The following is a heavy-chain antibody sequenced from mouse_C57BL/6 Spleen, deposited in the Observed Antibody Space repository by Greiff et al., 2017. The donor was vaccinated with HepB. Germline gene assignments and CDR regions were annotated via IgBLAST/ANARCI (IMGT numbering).Heavy chain of an antibody. Sequence: VKLVESGAELVRPGASVTLSCKASGYTFTDYEMHWVKQTPVHGLEWIGAIDPETGGTAYNQKFKGKAILTAAKSSSTAYMELRSLTSEDSAVYYCTRIITTVVVLDYWGKGTTLTVSS. CDR1: GYTFTDYE. J-gene: IGHJ2*01. D-gene: IGHD1-1*01. V-gene: IGHV1-15*01. CDR3: TRIITTVVVLDY. CDR2: IDPETGGT.